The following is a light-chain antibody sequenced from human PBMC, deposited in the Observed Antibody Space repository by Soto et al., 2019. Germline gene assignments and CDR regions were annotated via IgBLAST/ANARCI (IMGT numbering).Light chain of an antibody. CDR2: TNS. V-gene: IGLV1-40*01. CDR1: SSNIGAGYD. J-gene: IGLJ2*01. CDR3: QSYDSSLSGSRV. Sequence: QSVLTQPPSVSGAPGQRVTISCTGSSSNIGAGYDVHWYQHLPGTAPKLLIYTNSNRPSGVPDRFFGSKSDASASLAITGLQAEDEADYYCQSYDSSLSGSRVFGGGTKLTVL.